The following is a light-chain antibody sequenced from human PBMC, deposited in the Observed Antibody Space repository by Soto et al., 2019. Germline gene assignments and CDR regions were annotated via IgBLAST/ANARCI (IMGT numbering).Light chain of an antibody. CDR3: QSYDNSLRGWV. CDR1: ISNIGAGYD. Sequence: QSVLTQPPSLSGAPGQRVTISCTGSISNIGAGYDVHWYQQFPGTSPKRLIYGNSNRPSGAPDRFSGSKSGTSASLAITGLQAEDEADYYCQSYDNSLRGWVFGGGTKLTVL. J-gene: IGLJ3*02. CDR2: GNS. V-gene: IGLV1-40*01.